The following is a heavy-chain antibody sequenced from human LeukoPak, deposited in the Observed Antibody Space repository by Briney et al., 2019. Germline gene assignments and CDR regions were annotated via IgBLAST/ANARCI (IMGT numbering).Heavy chain of an antibody. CDR3: ARGGFSLLVLDPFDY. D-gene: IGHD6-13*01. J-gene: IGHJ4*02. Sequence: SETLSLTCAVYGGSFSGYYWSWIRQPPGKGLEWIGEINHSGSTNYNPSLKSRVTISVDTSKNQFSLKLSSVTAADTAVYYCARGGFSLLVLDPFDYWGQGTLVTVSS. CDR2: INHSGST. V-gene: IGHV4-34*01. CDR1: GGSFSGYY.